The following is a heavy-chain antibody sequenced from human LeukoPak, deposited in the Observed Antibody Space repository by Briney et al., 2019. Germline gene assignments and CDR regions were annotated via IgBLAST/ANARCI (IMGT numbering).Heavy chain of an antibody. D-gene: IGHD5-24*01. CDR3: AVEMATIRGDAFDI. Sequence: ASVKVSCKASGYTFTSYDINWVRQATGQGLEWMGWMNPNSGNTGYAQKFQGRVTMTRNTSISTAYMELSSPRSEDTAVYYCAVEMATIRGDAFDIWGQGTMVTVSS. CDR1: GYTFTSYD. J-gene: IGHJ3*02. CDR2: MNPNSGNT. V-gene: IGHV1-8*01.